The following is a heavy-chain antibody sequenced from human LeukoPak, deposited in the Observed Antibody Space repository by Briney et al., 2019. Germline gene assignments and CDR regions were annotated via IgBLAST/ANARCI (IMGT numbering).Heavy chain of an antibody. CDR3: ARENVVGTGGFDY. J-gene: IGHJ4*02. CDR2: ITGSGDMT. D-gene: IGHD2-21*01. Sequence: GGSLRLSCAASGFTFSNYGINWVRQAPGKGLEWPSHITGSGDMTHYANSVKGRFTISRDNAKSSLFLQMNSLRAEDTAVYYCARENVVGTGGFDYWGQGTLVTVSS. CDR1: GFTFSNYG. V-gene: IGHV3-48*01.